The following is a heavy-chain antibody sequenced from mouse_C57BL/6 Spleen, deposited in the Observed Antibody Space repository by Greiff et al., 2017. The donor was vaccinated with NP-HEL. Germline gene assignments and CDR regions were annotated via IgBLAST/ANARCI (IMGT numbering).Heavy chain of an antibody. CDR3: ARHGDGYRIRYAMDY. CDR1: GFSLTSYG. CDR2: IWSDGST. J-gene: IGHJ4*01. D-gene: IGHD2-3*01. Sequence: VQLKESGPGLVAPSQSLSITCTVSGFSLTSYGVHWVRQPPGKGLEWLVVIWSDGSTTYNSALKSRLSISKDNSKSQVFLKMNSLQTDDTAMYYCARHGDGYRIRYAMDYWGQGTSVTVSS. V-gene: IGHV2-6-1*01.